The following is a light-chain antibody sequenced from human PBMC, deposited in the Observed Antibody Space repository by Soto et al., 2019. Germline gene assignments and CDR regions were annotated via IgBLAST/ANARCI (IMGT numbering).Light chain of an antibody. CDR2: GNH. CDR3: QSYDSSLSGL. Sequence: QSVLPQPPSVSGAPGQRVTLSCTGSSSNIGAGYDVSWYQQLPGTAPKLLIYGNHDRPSGVPDRFSVSKSGTSASLAITGVQAQDEADYYCQSYDSSLSGLFGGGTKLTV. J-gene: IGLJ2*01. CDR1: SSNIGAGYD. V-gene: IGLV1-40*01.